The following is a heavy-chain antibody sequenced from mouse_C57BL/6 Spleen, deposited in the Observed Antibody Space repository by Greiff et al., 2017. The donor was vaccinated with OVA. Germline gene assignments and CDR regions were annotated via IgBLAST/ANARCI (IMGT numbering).Heavy chain of an antibody. CDR3: AREHGNWYFDV. CDR2: ISSGSSTI. Sequence: EVNVVESGGGLVKPGGSLKLSCAASGFTFSDYGMHWVRQAPEKGLEWVAYISSGSSTIYCADTVKGRFTISRDNAKNTLFLQMTSLRSEDTSMYYCAREHGNWYFDVWGTGTTVTVSS. J-gene: IGHJ1*03. V-gene: IGHV5-17*01. D-gene: IGHD2-1*01. CDR1: GFTFSDYG.